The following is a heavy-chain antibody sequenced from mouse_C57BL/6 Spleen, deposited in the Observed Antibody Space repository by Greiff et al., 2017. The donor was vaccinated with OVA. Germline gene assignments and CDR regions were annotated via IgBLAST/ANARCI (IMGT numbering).Heavy chain of an antibody. CDR3: ARLRTGFNFDY. D-gene: IGHD4-1*01. CDR1: GFTFSSYT. V-gene: IGHV5-9*01. CDR2: ISGGGGNT. J-gene: IGHJ2*01. Sequence: EVQLVESGGGLVKPGGSLKLSCAASGFTFSSYTMSWVRQTPEKRLEWVATISGGGGNTYYPDSVKGRFTISRDNAKNTLYLQMSSLRSEDTALYYCARLRTGFNFDYWGQGTTLTVSS.